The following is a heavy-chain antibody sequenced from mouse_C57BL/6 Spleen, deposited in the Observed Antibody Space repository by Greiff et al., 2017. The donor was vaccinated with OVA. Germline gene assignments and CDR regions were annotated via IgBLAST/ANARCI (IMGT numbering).Heavy chain of an antibody. J-gene: IGHJ1*03. Sequence: EVQLVESEGGLVQPGSSMKLSCTASGFTFSDYYMAWVRQVPEKGLEWVANINYDGSSTYYLDSLKSRFIISRDNAKNILYLQMSSLKSEDTATYYCARGYYGSSTGYFDVWGTGTTVTVSS. V-gene: IGHV5-16*01. D-gene: IGHD1-1*01. CDR1: GFTFSDYY. CDR3: ARGYYGSSTGYFDV. CDR2: INYDGSST.